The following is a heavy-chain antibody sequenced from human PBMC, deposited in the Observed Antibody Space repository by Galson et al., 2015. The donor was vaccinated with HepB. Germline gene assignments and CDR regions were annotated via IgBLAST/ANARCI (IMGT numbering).Heavy chain of an antibody. Sequence: SLRLSCAASGFTFSSYGMHWVRQAPGKGLEWVAVRSYDGSNKYYADSVKGRFTISRDNSKNTLYLQMSSLRAEDTAVYYCAKGVKIAARRGYYYGMDVWGQGTTVTVSS. CDR3: AKGVKIAARRGYYYGMDV. CDR1: GFTFSSYG. V-gene: IGHV3-30*18. J-gene: IGHJ6*02. D-gene: IGHD6-6*01. CDR2: RSYDGSNK.